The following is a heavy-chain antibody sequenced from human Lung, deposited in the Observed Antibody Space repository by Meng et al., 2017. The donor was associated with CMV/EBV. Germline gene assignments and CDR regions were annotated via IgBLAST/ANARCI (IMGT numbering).Heavy chain of an antibody. D-gene: IGHD2-2*01. J-gene: IGHJ3*02. CDR2: IYPGDSDT. CDR1: GYSFTSYW. Sequence: GESXKISCKGSGYSFTSYWIGWVRQMPGKGLEWMGIIYPGDSDTRYSPSFQGQVTISADKSISTAYLQWSSLKASDTAMYYCARHSSTETDIVVVPAATAACDIWXQGTXVTVSS. V-gene: IGHV5-51*01. CDR3: ARHSSTETDIVVVPAATAACDI.